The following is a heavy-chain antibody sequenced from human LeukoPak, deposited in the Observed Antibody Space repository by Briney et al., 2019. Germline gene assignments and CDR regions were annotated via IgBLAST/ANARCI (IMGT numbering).Heavy chain of an antibody. CDR2: IYSGGST. Sequence: GGSLRLSYAASGLTVSSNSMSWVRQAPGKGLEWVSFIYSGGSTYYADSVKGRFTIFRDNSKNTLYLQMNSLRADDTAVYYCARRAGAYSHPYDYWGQGTLVTVSS. D-gene: IGHD4/OR15-4a*01. CDR1: GLTVSSNS. V-gene: IGHV3-53*01. J-gene: IGHJ4*02. CDR3: ARRAGAYSHPYDY.